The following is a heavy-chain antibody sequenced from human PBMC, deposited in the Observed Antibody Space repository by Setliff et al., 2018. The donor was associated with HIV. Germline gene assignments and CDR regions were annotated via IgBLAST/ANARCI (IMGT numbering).Heavy chain of an antibody. CDR2: VSSGGST. J-gene: IGHJ4*02. CDR1: GDSLSSATYY. CDR3: VTDRDRNLPQ. V-gene: IGHV4-39*07. Sequence: PSETLSLTCSVSGDSLSSATYYWGWIRQPPGKGLEWIGSVSSGGSTLYNPSLKSRVTISVDTSTNHFSLKLTPVTAADTAVYYCVTDRDRNLPQWGQGTLVTVSS.